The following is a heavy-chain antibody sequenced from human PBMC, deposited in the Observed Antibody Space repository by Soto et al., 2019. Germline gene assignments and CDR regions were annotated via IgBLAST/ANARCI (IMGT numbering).Heavy chain of an antibody. CDR3: ARRSITGTTGWFDP. V-gene: IGHV4-39*01. CDR2: IFYSGNT. J-gene: IGHJ5*02. Sequence: PSETLSLTCTVSGGSLSSSSYYWGWIRQPPGKGLEWIGNIFYSGNTYYNPSLKSRVTTSVDTSKNQFSLKLSSVTAADTAVYYCARRSITGTTGWFDPWGQGTLVTVSS. D-gene: IGHD1-20*01. CDR1: GGSLSSSSYY.